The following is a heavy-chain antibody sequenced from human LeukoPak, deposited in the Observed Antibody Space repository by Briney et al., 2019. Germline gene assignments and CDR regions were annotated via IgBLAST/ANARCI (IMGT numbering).Heavy chain of an antibody. CDR1: GGSINSYY. D-gene: IGHD3-16*01. CDR2: IYYSGST. Sequence: PSETLSLTCTVSGGSINSYYWSWIRQPPGRGLEWFGDIYYSGSTIYNPSLKSRVTISVDTSKNQFSLNLRSVTAADTAVYYCARIDYATFDCWGQGTLVTVSS. V-gene: IGHV4-59*01. J-gene: IGHJ4*02. CDR3: ARIDYATFDC.